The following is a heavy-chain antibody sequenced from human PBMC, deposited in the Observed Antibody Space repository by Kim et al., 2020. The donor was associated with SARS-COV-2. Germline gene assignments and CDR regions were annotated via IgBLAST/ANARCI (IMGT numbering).Heavy chain of an antibody. CDR3: ASQWPLDY. V-gene: IGHV3-30*02. J-gene: IGHJ4*02. D-gene: IGHD6-19*01. CDR2: DGSDK. Sequence: DGSDKYYVYSVKGRFTISRDNSKNTLYLLMNSLTVDDTAVYFCASQWPLDYWGQGTLVTVSS.